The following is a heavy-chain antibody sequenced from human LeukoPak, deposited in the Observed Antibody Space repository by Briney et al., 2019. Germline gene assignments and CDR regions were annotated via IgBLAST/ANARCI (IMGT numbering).Heavy chain of an antibody. J-gene: IGHJ3*02. Sequence: SETLSLTCTVSGGSISTYFWSWIRQPPGKGLEWIGYIYYSGSTNYNPSLKSRVTISLDTSKNQFSLKLSSVTAADAALYFCARRAKSRAFDIWGQGTMVTVS. CDR2: IYYSGST. CDR1: GGSISTYF. CDR3: ARRAKSRAFDI. D-gene: IGHD3-10*01. V-gene: IGHV4-59*08.